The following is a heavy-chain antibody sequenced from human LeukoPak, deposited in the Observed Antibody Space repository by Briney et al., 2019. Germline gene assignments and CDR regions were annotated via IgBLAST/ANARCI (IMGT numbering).Heavy chain of an antibody. CDR3: ARSLYDFWSGYSPFDY. J-gene: IGHJ4*02. Sequence: SETLSLTCTVSGGSISSYYWSWIRQPPGKGLEWIGYIYYSGSTNYNPSLKSRVTISVDTSKNQFSLKLSSVTAADTAVYYCARSLYDFWSGYSPFDYWGQGTLFTVSS. D-gene: IGHD3-3*01. CDR2: IYYSGST. V-gene: IGHV4-59*01. CDR1: GGSISSYY.